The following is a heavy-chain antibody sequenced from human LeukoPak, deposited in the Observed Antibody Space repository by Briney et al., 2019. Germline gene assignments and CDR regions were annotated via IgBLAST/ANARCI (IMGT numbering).Heavy chain of an antibody. CDR2: INQGVSDQ. CDR3: SRRMRGTPDF. CDR1: GFTFSGHW. D-gene: IGHD1-1*01. Sequence: PVGSLRLSCAASGFTFSGHWMSWVRQAPGKGLEWVANINQGVSDQYYVDSVKGRFTISRDNANNLLYLQMNSLRGEDTALYFCSRRMRGTPDFWGLGTLVTVSS. V-gene: IGHV3-7*03. J-gene: IGHJ4*02.